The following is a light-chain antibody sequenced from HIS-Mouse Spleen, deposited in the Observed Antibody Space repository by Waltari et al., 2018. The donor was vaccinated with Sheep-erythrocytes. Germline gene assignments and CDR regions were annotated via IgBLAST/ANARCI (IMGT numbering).Light chain of an antibody. V-gene: IGLV2-23*01. CDR3: CSYAGSSTWV. J-gene: IGLJ3*02. CDR1: SSDVGSYNL. Sequence: QSALTQPASVSGSPGQSITISCTGTSSDVGSYNLVSWYQQHPGKAPKLTIYAGSKRHSGVSNRSCGSKSGNTASLTISGLQAEDEADYYCCSYAGSSTWVFGGGTKLTVL. CDR2: AGS.